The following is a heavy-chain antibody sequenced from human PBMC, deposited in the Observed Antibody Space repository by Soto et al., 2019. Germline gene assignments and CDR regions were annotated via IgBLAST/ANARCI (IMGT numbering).Heavy chain of an antibody. D-gene: IGHD5-12*01. Sequence: QVQLVESGGGLVKPGGSLRLSCAASGFTFTDYYMSWIRQIPGKGLEWISYISVRGDVIHYIDSVKGRFTISRDNAKHSVFLQMDSLRVEDSAIYYCARERAPDIRFDSWGQGTLVTVSS. CDR3: ARERAPDIRFDS. J-gene: IGHJ5*01. V-gene: IGHV3-11*01. CDR1: GFTFTDYY. CDR2: ISVRGDVI.